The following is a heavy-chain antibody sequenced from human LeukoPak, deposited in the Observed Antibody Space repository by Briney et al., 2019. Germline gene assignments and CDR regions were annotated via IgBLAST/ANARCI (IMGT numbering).Heavy chain of an antibody. V-gene: IGHV1-69*05. J-gene: IGHJ4*02. D-gene: IGHD5-18*01. CDR3: ARGNLGIHGIDY. CDR2: IIPIFGTA. CDR1: GYTFTGYY. Sequence: SVKASCKASGYTFTGYYMHWVRQAPGQGLEWMGGIIPIFGTANYAQKFQGRVTITTDESTSTAYMELSSLRSEDAAVYYCARGNLGIHGIDYWGQGTLVTVSS.